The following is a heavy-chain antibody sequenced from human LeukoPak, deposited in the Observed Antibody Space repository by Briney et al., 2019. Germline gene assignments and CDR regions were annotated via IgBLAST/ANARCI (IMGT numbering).Heavy chain of an antibody. CDR3: ARDWEYCSGGSCYSLPPDY. CDR2: INPSGGST. V-gene: IGHV1-46*03. Sequence: ASVKVSCKASGCTFTSYYMHWVRQAPGQGLEWMGIINPSGGSTSYAQKFQGRVTMTKDTSTSTVYMELSSLRSEDTAVYYCARDWEYCSGGSCYSLPPDYWGQGTLVTVSS. D-gene: IGHD2-15*01. CDR1: GCTFTSYY. J-gene: IGHJ4*02.